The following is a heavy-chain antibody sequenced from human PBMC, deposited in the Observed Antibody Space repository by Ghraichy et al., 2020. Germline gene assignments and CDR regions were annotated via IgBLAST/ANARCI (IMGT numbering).Heavy chain of an antibody. CDR1: GYMFIRYG. V-gene: IGHV1-18*01. Sequence: ASVKVSCKASGYMFIRYGITWVRQAPGQGLEWMGWITAYKGNTNYAQKFQGRVTMTTDTSTSTAYMELRSLRSDDTAVYYCARPQGSDIAMDFYYYYGMDVLGQGTTLTGSS. CDR2: ITAYKGNT. J-gene: IGHJ6*02. D-gene: IGHD5-18*01. CDR3: ARPQGSDIAMDFYYYYGMDV.